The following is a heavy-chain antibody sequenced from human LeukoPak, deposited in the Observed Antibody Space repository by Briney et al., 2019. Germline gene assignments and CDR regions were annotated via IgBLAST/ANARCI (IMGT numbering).Heavy chain of an antibody. D-gene: IGHD2-2*01. V-gene: IGHV4-4*07. J-gene: IGHJ5*02. CDR3: ARDEEDIVVVPAAGGHWFDP. Sequence: SETLSLTCTVSGGSISSYYWSWIRQPAGKGLEWIGRIYTSGSTNYNPSLKSRVTMSVDTSKNQLSLKLSSVTAADTAVYYCARDEEDIVVVPAAGGHWFDPWGQGTLVTVSS. CDR2: IYTSGST. CDR1: GGSISSYY.